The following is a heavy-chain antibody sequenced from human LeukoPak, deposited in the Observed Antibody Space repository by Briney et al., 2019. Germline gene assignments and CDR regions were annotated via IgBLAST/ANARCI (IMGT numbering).Heavy chain of an antibody. V-gene: IGHV4-59*01. Sequence: PSETLSLTCTVSGGSISSYYWSWIRQPPGKGLEWIGYIYYSGSTNYNPSLKSRVTISVDTSKNQFSLKLSSVTAADTAVYYCARGYYYYDSSGYQPGGFDYWGQGTLVTVFS. CDR1: GGSISSYY. D-gene: IGHD3-22*01. CDR2: IYYSGST. CDR3: ARGYYYYDSSGYQPGGFDY. J-gene: IGHJ4*02.